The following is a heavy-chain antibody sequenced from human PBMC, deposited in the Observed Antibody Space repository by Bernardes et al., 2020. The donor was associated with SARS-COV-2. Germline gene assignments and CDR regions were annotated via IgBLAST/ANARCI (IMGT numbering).Heavy chain of an antibody. J-gene: IGHJ4*02. V-gene: IGHV3-7*04. D-gene: IGHD1-26*01. CDR3: ARDRVGATTDYFDY. Sequence: GGSLRLSCAASGFTFSSYWMSWVRQAPGKGLEWVANMNQDGSDKYYVDSVKGRFTISRDNAKNSLYLQMNSLRADDTAVYYCARDRVGATTDYFDYWGQGTLVTVSS. CDR1: GFTFSSYW. CDR2: MNQDGSDK.